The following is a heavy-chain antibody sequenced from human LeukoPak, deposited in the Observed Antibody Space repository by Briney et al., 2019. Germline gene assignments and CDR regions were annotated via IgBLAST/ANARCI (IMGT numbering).Heavy chain of an antibody. V-gene: IGHV3-21*01. J-gene: IGHJ4*02. CDR3: ARDLDRGEHWLVDQIGY. D-gene: IGHD6-19*01. CDR2: ISSSSSYI. Sequence: GGSLRLSCAASGFTFSSYSMNWVRQAPGKGLEWVSSISSSSSYIYYADSVKGRFTISRDNAKNSLYLQMNSLRAEDAAVYYCARDLDRGEHWLVDQIGYWGQGTLVTVSS. CDR1: GFTFSSYS.